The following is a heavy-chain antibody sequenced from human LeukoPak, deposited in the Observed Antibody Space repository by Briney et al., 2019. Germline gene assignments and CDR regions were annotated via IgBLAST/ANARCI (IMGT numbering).Heavy chain of an antibody. Sequence: ASVKVSCKASGYTFTSYGISWVRQAPGQGLEWMGWISAYNGNTNYAQKVQGRVTMTTDTSTSTAYMELRSLRSDDTAVYYCARHALTGYYNVISYYYYMDVWGKGTTVTVSS. CDR2: ISAYNGNT. D-gene: IGHD3-9*01. CDR1: GYTFTSYG. V-gene: IGHV1-18*01. J-gene: IGHJ6*03. CDR3: ARHALTGYYNVISYYYYMDV.